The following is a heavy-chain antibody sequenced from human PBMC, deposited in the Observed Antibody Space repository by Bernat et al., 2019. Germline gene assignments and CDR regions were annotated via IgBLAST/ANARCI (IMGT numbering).Heavy chain of an antibody. D-gene: IGHD1/OR15-1a*01. J-gene: IGHJ4*02. Sequence: EVQLVESGGGLVQPGGSLRLSCAASGFTFSTYWMHWVRQAPGKGLVWVSRISSDGSRTTYADSVKGRFTISRDNAKNTLYLQMNSLRAEDTAFYYCAKQKGDQFAFDYWGQGTLVTVSS. CDR1: GFTFSTYW. V-gene: IGHV3-74*01. CDR2: ISSDGSRT. CDR3: AKQKGDQFAFDY.